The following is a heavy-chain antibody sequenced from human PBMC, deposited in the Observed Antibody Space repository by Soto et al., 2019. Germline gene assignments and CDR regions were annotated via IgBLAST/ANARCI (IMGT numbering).Heavy chain of an antibody. CDR1: GFSFSDYY. V-gene: IGHV3-11*06. CDR2: ISSASDYS. J-gene: IGHJ5*02. CDR3: ARHDYGNEHWFDT. Sequence: KAGGSLRLSCTASGFSFSDYYMSWIRQAPGKGLEWISYISSASDYSTYADSVKGRFTISRDNAKNSLYLQLTNVRPDDTALYFCARHDYGNEHWFDTWGLGXAVTVYS. D-gene: IGHD3-16*01.